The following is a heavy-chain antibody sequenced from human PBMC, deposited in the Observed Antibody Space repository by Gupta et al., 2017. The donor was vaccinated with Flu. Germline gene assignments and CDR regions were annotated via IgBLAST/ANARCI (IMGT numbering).Heavy chain of an antibody. J-gene: IGHJ4*02. V-gene: IGHV2-26*01. CDR2: IFSNDEK. Sequence: QVTLKESGPVLVKPTETLTLTCTVSGFSLSNARMGVSWIRQPPGKALEWLAHIFSNDEKSYSTSLKSRLTISKDTSKSQVVLTMTNMDPVDTATYYCARGPVLRYFGMGPDFDYWGQGTLVTVSS. D-gene: IGHD3-9*01. CDR1: GFSLSNARMG. CDR3: ARGPVLRYFGMGPDFDY.